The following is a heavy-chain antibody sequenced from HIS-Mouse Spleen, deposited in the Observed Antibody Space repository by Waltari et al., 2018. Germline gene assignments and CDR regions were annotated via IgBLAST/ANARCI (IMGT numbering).Heavy chain of an antibody. D-gene: IGHD2-2*01. J-gene: IGHJ6*02. V-gene: IGHV4-34*01. CDR3: ARVGYCSSTSCMDV. CDR2: INHSGST. Sequence: QVQLQQWGAGLLKPSETLSLTCAVYGGSFSGYYWSWLRPPPGKGLEWIGEINHSGSTNYNPSLKSRVTISVDTSKNQFSLKLSSVTAADTAVYYCARVGYCSSTSCMDVWGQGTTVTVSS. CDR1: GGSFSGYY.